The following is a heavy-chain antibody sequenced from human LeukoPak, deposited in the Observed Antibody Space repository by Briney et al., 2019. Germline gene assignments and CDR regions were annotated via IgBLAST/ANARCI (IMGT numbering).Heavy chain of an antibody. J-gene: IGHJ4*02. CDR1: GGSISSSSYY. V-gene: IGHV4-39*07. D-gene: IGHD6-19*01. CDR3: ARVAIAVAGPFDY. Sequence: SETLSLTCTVSGGSISSSSYYWGWIRQPPGKGLEWIGSIYYSGSTYYNPSLKSRVTISVDTSKNQFSLKLSSVTAADTAVYYCARVAIAVAGPFDYWGQGTLVTVSS. CDR2: IYYSGST.